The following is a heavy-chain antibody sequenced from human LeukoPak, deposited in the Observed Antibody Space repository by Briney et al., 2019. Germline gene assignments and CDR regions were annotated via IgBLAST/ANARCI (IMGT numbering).Heavy chain of an antibody. V-gene: IGHV1-69*01. J-gene: IGHJ4*02. Sequence: GSSVKVTCKASGGTFSSYAISWVRQAPGQGLEWMGGIIPIFGTANYAQKFQGRVTITADESTSTAYMELSSLRSEDTAVYYRARDLYDGYNYVTGDYWGQGTLVTVSS. CDR2: IIPIFGTA. CDR3: ARDLYDGYNYVTGDY. CDR1: GGTFSSYA. D-gene: IGHD5-24*01.